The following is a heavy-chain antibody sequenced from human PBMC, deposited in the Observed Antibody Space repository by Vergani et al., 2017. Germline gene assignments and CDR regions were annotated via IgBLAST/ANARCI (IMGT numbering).Heavy chain of an antibody. CDR3: ARGTRKIAARPDYYYYYMDV. J-gene: IGHJ6*03. Sequence: QVQLVQSGAEVKKPGASVKVSCKASGYTFTSYDINWVRQATGQGLEWMGWMNPNRGNTGYAQKFQGRVTMTRNTSISTAYMELSSLRSEDTAVYYCARGTRKIAARPDYYYYYMDVWGKGTTVTVSS. V-gene: IGHV1-8*01. CDR2: MNPNRGNT. D-gene: IGHD6-6*01. CDR1: GYTFTSYD.